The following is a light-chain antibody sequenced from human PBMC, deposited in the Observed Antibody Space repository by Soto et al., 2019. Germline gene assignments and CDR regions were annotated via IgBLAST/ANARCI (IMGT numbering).Light chain of an antibody. CDR1: SSNIGAGHD. V-gene: IGLV1-40*01. CDR2: GNG. J-gene: IGLJ1*01. Sequence: QSALTQPPSASGAPGQRVTISCTGSSSNIGAGHDVHWYQQLPGTAPKLLIYGNGNRPSGVPERFSGSKSGTSASLAITGLQAEDEADYYCQSYDSSLSGSEVFGTGTKVTVL. CDR3: QSYDSSLSGSEV.